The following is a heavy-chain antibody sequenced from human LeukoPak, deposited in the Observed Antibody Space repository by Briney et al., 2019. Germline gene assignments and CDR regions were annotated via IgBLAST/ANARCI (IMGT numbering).Heavy chain of an antibody. Sequence: GASVKVSCKASGGTFSSYAISWVRQAPGQGLEWMGRIIPIFGTANYAQKFQGRVTITTDESTSPAYMELSSLRSEDTAVCYCARESEVVDPGGHFDYWGQGTLVTVSS. CDR1: GGTFSSYA. CDR2: IIPIFGTA. CDR3: ARESEVVDPGGHFDY. J-gene: IGHJ4*02. D-gene: IGHD3-22*01. V-gene: IGHV1-69*05.